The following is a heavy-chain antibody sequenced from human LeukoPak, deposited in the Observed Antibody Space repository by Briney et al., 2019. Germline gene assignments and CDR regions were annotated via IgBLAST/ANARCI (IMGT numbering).Heavy chain of an antibody. CDR2: INHSGST. J-gene: IGHJ5*02. Sequence: PSETLSLTCAVYGRSFSGYYWSWIRQPPGKGLEWIGEINHSGSTNYNPSLKSRVTISVDTSKNQFSLKLSSVAAADTAVYYCAPTGGRLLTPWFDPWGQGTLVTVSS. CDR1: GRSFSGYY. D-gene: IGHD3-9*01. V-gene: IGHV4-34*01. CDR3: APTGGRLLTPWFDP.